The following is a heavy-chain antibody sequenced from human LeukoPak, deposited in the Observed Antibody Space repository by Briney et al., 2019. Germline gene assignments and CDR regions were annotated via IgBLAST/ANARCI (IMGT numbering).Heavy chain of an antibody. J-gene: IGHJ3*02. D-gene: IGHD6-13*01. CDR3: ARARSSSWYGPDDAFDI. V-gene: IGHV1-8*02. Sequence: GASVKVSCKASGGTFSSYAINWVRQATGQGLEWMGWMNPNSGNTGYAQKFQGRVTMTRNTSISTAYMELSSLRSEDTAVYYCARARSSSWYGPDDAFDIWGQGTMVTVSS. CDR1: GGTFSSYA. CDR2: MNPNSGNT.